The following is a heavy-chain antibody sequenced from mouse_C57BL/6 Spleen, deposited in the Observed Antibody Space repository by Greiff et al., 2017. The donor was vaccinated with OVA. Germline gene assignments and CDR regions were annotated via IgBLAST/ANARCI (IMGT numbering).Heavy chain of an antibody. Sequence: EVKLQESGPGLAKPSQTLSLTCSVTGYSITSDYWNWIRKFPGNKLEYMGYISYSGSTYYNPSLKSRISITRDTSKNQYYLQLNSVTTEDTATYYCARYSGSSPSYWYFDVWGTGTTVTVSS. CDR3: ARYSGSSPSYWYFDV. J-gene: IGHJ1*03. V-gene: IGHV3-8*01. D-gene: IGHD1-1*01. CDR2: ISYSGST. CDR1: GYSITSDY.